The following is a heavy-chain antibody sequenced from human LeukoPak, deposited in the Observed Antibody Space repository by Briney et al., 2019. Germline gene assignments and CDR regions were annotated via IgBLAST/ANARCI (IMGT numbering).Heavy chain of an antibody. CDR2: IYPGDSNS. J-gene: IGHJ3*02. CDR3: ARHPRCSTSSCYANAFDI. Sequence: GESLQISCQGSGYSFTSYHIGWVRQMPGKGLEWMGVIYPGDSNSRYSPSFQGQVTISADKSISTAYMQWSSLKASDTAMYYCARHPRCSTSSCYANAFDIWGQGTMVTVSS. V-gene: IGHV5-51*01. CDR1: GYSFTSYH. D-gene: IGHD2-2*01.